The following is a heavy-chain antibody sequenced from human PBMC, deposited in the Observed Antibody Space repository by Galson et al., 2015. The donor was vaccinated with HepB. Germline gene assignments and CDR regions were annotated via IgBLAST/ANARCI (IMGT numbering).Heavy chain of an antibody. CDR3: ATGLTMGCSSTSCYIRLGGMDV. CDR2: ISWNSGSI. D-gene: IGHD2-2*02. V-gene: IGHV3-9*01. Sequence: SLRLSCAASGFTFDDYAMHWVLQAPGEGLEWVSGISWNSGSIGYADSVKGRFTISRDNAKNSLYLQMNSLRAEDTALYYCATGLTMGCSSTSCYIRLGGMDVWGQGTTVTVSS. CDR1: GFTFDDYA. J-gene: IGHJ6*02.